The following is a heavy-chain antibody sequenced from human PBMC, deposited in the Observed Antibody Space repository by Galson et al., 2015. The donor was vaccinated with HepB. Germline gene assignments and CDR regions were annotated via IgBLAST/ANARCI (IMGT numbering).Heavy chain of an antibody. V-gene: IGHV3-7*01. CDR3: ARWSLAFDF. Sequence: SLRLSCAASVFTFTNYYMGWVRQAPGKGLEWVAYINQDGGARFYVDSVRGRFTISRDNADNLLYLQMNSLRVEDTAVYYCARWSLAFDFWGQGTMLTVSS. J-gene: IGHJ3*01. CDR1: VFTFTNYY. CDR2: INQDGGAR.